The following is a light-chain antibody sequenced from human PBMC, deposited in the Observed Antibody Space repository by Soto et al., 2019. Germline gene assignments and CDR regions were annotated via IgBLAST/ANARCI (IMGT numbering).Light chain of an antibody. CDR2: DVN. Sequence: QSALTQPASASGSPGQSITISCTGTSSDIGGYDYVSWYQHHPGKAPKLIIYDVNNRPSGISNRFSGSKSGNTASLTISGLQAEDEADYYCSTYSNTRTRVFGGGTKVTVL. CDR1: SSDIGGYDY. CDR3: STYSNTRTRV. V-gene: IGLV2-14*03. J-gene: IGLJ2*01.